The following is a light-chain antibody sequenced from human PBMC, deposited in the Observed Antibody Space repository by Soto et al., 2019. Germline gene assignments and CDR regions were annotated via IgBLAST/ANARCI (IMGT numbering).Light chain of an antibody. V-gene: IGKV1-6*01. Sequence: AIQMTQSPSSLSASVGDRVTITCRASQDIRNDLGWYQQKPGKAPKLLIYDGSKLQSGVPSRFSGSVSGTDFTLTISSLQPEDFATYYCLQDYKFPRTFGQGTKVEVK. CDR3: LQDYKFPRT. CDR2: DGS. CDR1: QDIRND. J-gene: IGKJ1*01.